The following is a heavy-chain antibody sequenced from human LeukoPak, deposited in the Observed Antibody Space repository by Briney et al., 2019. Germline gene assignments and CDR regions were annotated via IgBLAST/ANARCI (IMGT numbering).Heavy chain of an antibody. CDR1: GYTFTGYY. V-gene: IGHV1-2*04. CDR3: ARQQNGYYDILTGQSYYYYGMDV. CDR2: INPNSGGT. D-gene: IGHD3-9*01. J-gene: IGHJ6*02. Sequence: GASVKVSCKASGYTFTGYYMHWVRQAPGQGLEWMGWINPNSGGTNYAQKFQGCVTMTRDTSISTAYMELSRLRSDDTAVYYCARQQNGYYDILTGQSYYYYGMDVWGQGTTVTVSS.